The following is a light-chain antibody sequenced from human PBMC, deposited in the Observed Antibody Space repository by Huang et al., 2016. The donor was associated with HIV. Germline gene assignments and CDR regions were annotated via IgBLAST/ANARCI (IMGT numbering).Light chain of an antibody. CDR3: QQYNKWPMYT. Sequence: EIVMTQSPATLSVSPGERATLSCRVSQSVSSNLAWYQQKPGQAPRLLIYGASTRATGIPARFSGSGSGTEFTLTISSLQSEDFAVYYCQQYNKWPMYTFGQGTKLEIK. CDR1: QSVSSN. J-gene: IGKJ2*01. CDR2: GAS. V-gene: IGKV3-15*01.